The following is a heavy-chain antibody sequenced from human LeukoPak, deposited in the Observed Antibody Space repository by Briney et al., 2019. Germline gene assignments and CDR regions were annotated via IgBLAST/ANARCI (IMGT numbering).Heavy chain of an antibody. V-gene: IGHV4-38-2*02. D-gene: IGHD3-22*01. Sequence: SETLSLTCTVSGYSISSGYYWGWIRQPPGKGLEWIGSIYHSGSTNYNPSLKSRVTISVDTSKNQFSLKLSSVTAADTAVYYCARGRGYYDSSGYFDYWGQGTLVTVSS. J-gene: IGHJ4*02. CDR2: IYHSGST. CDR3: ARGRGYYDSSGYFDY. CDR1: GYSISSGYY.